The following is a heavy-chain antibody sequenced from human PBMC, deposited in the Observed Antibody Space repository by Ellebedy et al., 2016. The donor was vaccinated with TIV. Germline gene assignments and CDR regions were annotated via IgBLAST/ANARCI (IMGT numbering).Heavy chain of an antibody. CDR2: IRSKANSYAT. Sequence: GESLKISXAASGFTFSGSAMHWVRQASGKGLEWVGRIRSKANSYATAYAASVKGRFTISRDDSKNTAYLQMNSLKTEDTAVYYCAKVGTVTGDYWGQGTLVTVSS. CDR3: AKVGTVTGDY. J-gene: IGHJ4*02. CDR1: GFTFSGSA. V-gene: IGHV3-73*01. D-gene: IGHD4-17*01.